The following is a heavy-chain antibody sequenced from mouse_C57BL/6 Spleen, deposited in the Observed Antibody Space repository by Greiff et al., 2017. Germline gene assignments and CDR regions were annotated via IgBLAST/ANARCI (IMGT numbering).Heavy chain of an antibody. CDR2: IWSGGST. CDR3: ASDDGYPWFAY. D-gene: IGHD2-3*01. V-gene: IGHV2-2*01. Sequence: VQVVESGPGLVQPSQSLSITCTVSGFSLTSYGVHWVRQSPGKGLEWLGVIWSGGSTDYNAAFISRLSISKDNSKSQVFFKMNRLQTDATAIYFCASDDGYPWFAYWGQGTLVTVSA. CDR1: GFSLTSYG. J-gene: IGHJ3*01.